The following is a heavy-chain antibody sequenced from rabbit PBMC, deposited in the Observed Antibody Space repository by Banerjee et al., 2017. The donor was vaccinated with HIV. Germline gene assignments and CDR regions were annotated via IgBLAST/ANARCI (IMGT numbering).Heavy chain of an antibody. CDR1: GFDFSSIA. D-gene: IGHD6-1*01. CDR2: IYTGSGST. V-gene: IGHV1S47*01. J-gene: IGHJ4*01. Sequence: QEQLEESGGGLVMPGGTLTLSCKASGFDFSSIAMCWVRQAPGKRPEWIGCIYTGSGSTYYASWAKGRFTIARTTSLNTVFLQMTSLTAADTATYFCTRAYVADGHASSFDLWGPGTLVTVS. CDR3: TRAYVADGHASSFDL.